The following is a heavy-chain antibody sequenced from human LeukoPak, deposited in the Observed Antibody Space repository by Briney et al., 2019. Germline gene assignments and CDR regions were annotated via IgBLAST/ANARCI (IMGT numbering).Heavy chain of an antibody. Sequence: ASVKVSCKASGYTFTSYGISWVRQAPGHGLEWMGWISAYNGNTNYAQKLQGRVTMTTDTSTSTAYMELRSLRSDDTAVYYCARDKDSSSWPTYYYYYYGMDVWGQGTTVTVSS. D-gene: IGHD6-13*01. CDR2: ISAYNGNT. V-gene: IGHV1-18*01. CDR1: GYTFTSYG. CDR3: ARDKDSSSWPTYYYYYYGMDV. J-gene: IGHJ6*02.